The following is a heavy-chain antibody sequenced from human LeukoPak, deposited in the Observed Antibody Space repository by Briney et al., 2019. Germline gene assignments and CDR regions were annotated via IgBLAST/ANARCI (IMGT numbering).Heavy chain of an antibody. J-gene: IGHJ4*02. Sequence: SETLSLTCGVSGGSISNTNWWTWVRQPPGKGLEWIGEVDLLGRTNYNPSLKSRVTISVDTSKNQFSLKLSSVTAADTAVYYCASFYQAYYFDYWGQGTLVTVSS. CDR2: VDLLGRT. CDR1: GGSISNTNW. D-gene: IGHD2-21*01. V-gene: IGHV4-4*02. CDR3: ASFYQAYYFDY.